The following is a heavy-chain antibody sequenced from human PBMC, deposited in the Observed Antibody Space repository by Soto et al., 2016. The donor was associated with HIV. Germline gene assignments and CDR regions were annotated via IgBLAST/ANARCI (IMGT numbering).Heavy chain of an antibody. CDR2: ISGRGGST. Sequence: EVQLLESGGGLVQPGGSLRLSCAASGFTFSSYAMSWVRQAPGKGLEWVSAISGRGGSTYYADSVKGRFTISRDNSKNTLYLQMISLRAEDTAVYYRAKVALLRYYFDYWGQGTLVTVSA. CDR1: GFTFSSYA. D-gene: IGHD2-15*01. CDR3: AKVALLRYYFDY. J-gene: IGHJ4*02. V-gene: IGHV3-23*01.